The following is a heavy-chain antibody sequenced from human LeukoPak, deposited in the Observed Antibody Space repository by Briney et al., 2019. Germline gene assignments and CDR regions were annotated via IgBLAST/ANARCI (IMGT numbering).Heavy chain of an antibody. CDR1: GFTFDEYG. J-gene: IGHJ6*03. CDR3: ARDPYSGSYGNYYYYFMDV. Sequence: PGGSLRLSCAASGFTFDEYGMSWVRQAPGKGLEWVSSITSGSSYIYYADSVKGRFTISRDNAKNSLYLQMNSLRAEDTAVYYCARDPYSGSYGNYYYYFMDVWGKGTTVTISS. CDR2: ITSGSSYI. D-gene: IGHD1-26*01. V-gene: IGHV3-21*01.